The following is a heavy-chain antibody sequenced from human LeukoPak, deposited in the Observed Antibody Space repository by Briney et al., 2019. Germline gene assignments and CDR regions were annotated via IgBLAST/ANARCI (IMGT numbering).Heavy chain of an antibody. CDR1: GFTFSSYS. CDR3: ARDVRYYYGSGSYSRFDP. CDR2: ISSSSSYI. V-gene: IGHV3-21*01. J-gene: IGHJ5*02. Sequence: GGSLRLSCAASGFTFSSYSMNWVRQAPGKGLEWVSSISSSSSYIYYADSVKGRFTISRDNAKNSLYLQMNSLRAEDTAVYYCARDVRYYYGSGSYSRFDPWGQGTLVTVSS. D-gene: IGHD3-10*01.